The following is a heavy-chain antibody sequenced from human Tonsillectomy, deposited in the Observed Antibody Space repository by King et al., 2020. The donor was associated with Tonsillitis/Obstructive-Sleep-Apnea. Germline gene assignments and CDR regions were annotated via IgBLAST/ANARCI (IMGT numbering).Heavy chain of an antibody. CDR2: IWYDGSYK. Sequence: VQLVESGGDLVQPGGSLRLSCAPSGFTFSSYGMHWVRQAPGKGLEWVAVIWYDGSYKYYADSVKGRFTISRDNSKTTLYLQMDSLRAEDTAVYYCARSNGSYHFDYWGQGTLVTVSS. CDR3: ARSNGSYHFDY. CDR1: GFTFSSYG. J-gene: IGHJ4*02. D-gene: IGHD1-26*01. V-gene: IGHV3-33*01.